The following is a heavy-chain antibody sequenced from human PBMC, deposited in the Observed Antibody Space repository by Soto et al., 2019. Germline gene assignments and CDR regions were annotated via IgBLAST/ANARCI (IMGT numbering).Heavy chain of an antibody. Sequence: QVQLQESGPRLVSPSQTLSLTCTVSGGSISSAAYCWSWIRQSPDKGLEWIGHIYDGGTTYSSPSLKRRVTISADTSETQFSLKLNSVSAADTAVYYCARGQSGDKVDYWGQGIQVTVSS. CDR2: IYDGGTT. CDR1: GGSISSAAYC. J-gene: IGHJ4*02. D-gene: IGHD7-27*01. CDR3: ARGQSGDKVDY. V-gene: IGHV4-30-4*01.